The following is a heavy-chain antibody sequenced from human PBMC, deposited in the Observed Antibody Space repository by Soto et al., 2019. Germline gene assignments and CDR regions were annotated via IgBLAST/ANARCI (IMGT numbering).Heavy chain of an antibody. D-gene: IGHD6-6*01. CDR3: ARHRARNWFDP. CDR2: IYYSGST. J-gene: IGHJ5*02. Sequence: LETLSLTCIVSGGSISSSSYYWGWIRQPPGKGLEWIGSIYYSGSTYYNPSLKSRVTISVDTSKNQFSLKLSSVTAADTAVFYCARHRARNWFDPWGQGTLVTVSS. CDR1: GGSISSSSYY. V-gene: IGHV4-39*01.